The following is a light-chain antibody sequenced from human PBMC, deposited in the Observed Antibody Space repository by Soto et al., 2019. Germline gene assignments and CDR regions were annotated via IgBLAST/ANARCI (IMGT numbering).Light chain of an antibody. CDR3: AAWDDSLSGSYA. CDR2: RND. V-gene: IGLV1-47*01. CDR1: ISNIGKNF. J-gene: IGLJ1*01. Sequence: QSVLTQPPSASGTPGQRVTISCSGAISNIGKNFVYWYQQLPRTTPKLLISRNDQRPSGVPERFSGSKSGTSASLAISGLRSEDEAEYYCAAWDDSLSGSYAFGTGTKLTVL.